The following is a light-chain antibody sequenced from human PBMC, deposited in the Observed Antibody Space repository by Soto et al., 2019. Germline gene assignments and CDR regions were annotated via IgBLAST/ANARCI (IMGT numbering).Light chain of an antibody. CDR3: QTWGTGIHV. CDR2: LNSDGSH. J-gene: IGLJ1*01. Sequence: QSVLTQSPSASASLGASVKLTCTLSSGHSSYAIAWHQQQPEKGPRYLMKLNSDGSHSKGDGIPDRFSGSSSGAERYLIISSLQSEDEAVYYCQTWGTGIHVFGTGTKLTVL. V-gene: IGLV4-69*01. CDR1: SGHSSYA.